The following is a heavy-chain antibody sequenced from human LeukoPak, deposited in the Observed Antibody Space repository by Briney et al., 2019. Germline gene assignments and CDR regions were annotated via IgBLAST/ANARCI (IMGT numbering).Heavy chain of an antibody. CDR1: GFTFSSYW. Sequence: PGGSLRLSCAVSGFTFSSYWMHWVRQAPGKGLVWVSRINSDGSITSYADSVKGRFTISRDNAKNTLYLQMNSLRAEDTAVYYCARWFGELLSEYYFDYWGQGTLVTVSS. V-gene: IGHV3-74*01. D-gene: IGHD3-10*01. CDR3: ARWFGELLSEYYFDY. J-gene: IGHJ4*02. CDR2: INSDGSIT.